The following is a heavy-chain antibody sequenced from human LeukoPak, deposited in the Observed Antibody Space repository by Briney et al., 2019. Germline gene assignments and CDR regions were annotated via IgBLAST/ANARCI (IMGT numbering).Heavy chain of an antibody. J-gene: IGHJ1*01. D-gene: IGHD3-22*01. CDR2: IYYSGRT. Sequence: SETLSLTCSVSGDSFSRSDSYWDWIRQPPGKGLEWIVTIYYSGRTYYSPSLKSRVTMSVDPSNNQFSLNLRSVTAADTAVYYCARRRYYDGSGYLEWGQGTLLSVSS. CDR1: GDSFSRSDSY. V-gene: IGHV4-39*01. CDR3: ARRRYYDGSGYLE.